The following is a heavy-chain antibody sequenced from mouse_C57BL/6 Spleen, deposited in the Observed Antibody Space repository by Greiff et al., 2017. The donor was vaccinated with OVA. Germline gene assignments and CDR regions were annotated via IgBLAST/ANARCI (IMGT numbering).Heavy chain of an antibody. CDR1: GYTFTSYW. CDR2: IDPSDSST. D-gene: IGHD3-3*01. Sequence: VQLQQPGAELVMPGASVKLSCKASGYTFTSYWMHWVKQRPGQGLEWIGEIDPSDSSTNYNQKFKGKSTLTVDKSSSTAYMQLSSLTSEDSAVYYGARRGRSYWYFDVWGTGTTVTVSS. J-gene: IGHJ1*03. CDR3: ARRGRSYWYFDV. V-gene: IGHV1-69*01.